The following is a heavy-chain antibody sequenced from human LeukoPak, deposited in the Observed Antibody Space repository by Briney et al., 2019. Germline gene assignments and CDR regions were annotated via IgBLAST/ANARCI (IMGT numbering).Heavy chain of an antibody. CDR2: ISDSGGRT. CDR1: GFTFSSYS. V-gene: IGHV3-23*01. D-gene: IGHD3-10*01. Sequence: GGSLRLSCAASGFTFSSYSMNWVRQAPGKGLEWVSAISDSGGRTYYADSVKGRFTISRDNSKNTLYLQMNSLRAEDTAVYYCARGGSLWFGELLGDYLDYWGQGTLVTVSS. J-gene: IGHJ4*02. CDR3: ARGGSLWFGELLGDYLDY.